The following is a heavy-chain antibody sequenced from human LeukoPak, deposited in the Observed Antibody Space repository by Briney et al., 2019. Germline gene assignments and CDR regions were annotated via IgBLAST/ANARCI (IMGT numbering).Heavy chain of an antibody. D-gene: IGHD7-27*01. CDR2: IIHSGST. V-gene: IGHV4-34*12. Sequence: SETLSLTCAVYGGSFSGYYWNWIRQPPGKGLEWIGEIIHSGSTYYNPSLKSRVTMSVDTSKNQFSLRLTSVIAADTALYYCARDTIPPRNATEQKTGTYYWGQGTLVTVSS. CDR3: ARDTIPPRNATEQKTGTYY. CDR1: GGSFSGYY. J-gene: IGHJ4*02.